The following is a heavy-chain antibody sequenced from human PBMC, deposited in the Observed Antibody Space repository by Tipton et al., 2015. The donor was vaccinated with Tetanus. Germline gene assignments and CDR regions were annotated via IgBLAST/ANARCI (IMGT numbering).Heavy chain of an antibody. D-gene: IGHD1-1*01. CDR3: ARANNDYPKKGPFDY. V-gene: IGHV4-61*08. CDR2: VHHSGRT. CDR1: GGSVRSGDYD. Sequence: TLSLTCTVSGGSVRSGDYDWNWIRQPPGKGLEWIGYVHHSGRTNKSPSLKSRVTLSIDKSKNQFSLRLTSVTAADTALYYCARANNDYPKKGPFDYWGQGARVIVSS. J-gene: IGHJ4*02.